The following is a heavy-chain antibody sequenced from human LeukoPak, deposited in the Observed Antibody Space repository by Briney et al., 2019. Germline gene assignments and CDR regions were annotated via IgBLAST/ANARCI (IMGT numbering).Heavy chain of an antibody. V-gene: IGHV4-39*01. Sequence: PSETLSLTCTLSGGSLSSITYYWSWIRQPPGKGLEWIASINYSGSTYYNPSLKSRVTISVDTSENQFSLKLSSVTAADTAVYYCARYVVYGSGKYYFDYWGQGTLVTVSS. CDR2: INYSGST. CDR3: ARYVVYGSGKYYFDY. D-gene: IGHD3-10*01. CDR1: GGSLSSITYY. J-gene: IGHJ4*02.